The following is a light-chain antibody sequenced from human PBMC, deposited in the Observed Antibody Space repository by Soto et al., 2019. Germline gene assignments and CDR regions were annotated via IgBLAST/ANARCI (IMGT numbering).Light chain of an antibody. CDR1: NSDVGTFYF. CDR3: CSYAGSYTYV. Sequence: QSALTQSRSVSGSPGQSVTISCTGTNSDVGTFYFVSWYQQYPDKGPKLIIYDVTERPSGVPDRFSGSKSGNTASLTISGLQAEDEADYYCCSYAGSYTYVFGSGTKVTVL. J-gene: IGLJ1*01. CDR2: DVT. V-gene: IGLV2-11*01.